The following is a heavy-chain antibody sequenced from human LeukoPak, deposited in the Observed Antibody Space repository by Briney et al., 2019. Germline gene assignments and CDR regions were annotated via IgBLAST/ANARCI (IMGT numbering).Heavy chain of an antibody. Sequence: SETLSLTCTVSGGSISSSSYYWGWIRQPPGKGLEWIGEINHSGSTNYNPSLKSRVTISVDTSKNQFSLKLSSVTAADTAVYCCARSIILAVAGDYFDYWGQGTLVTVS. V-gene: IGHV4-39*07. D-gene: IGHD6-19*01. J-gene: IGHJ4*02. CDR2: INHSGST. CDR3: ARSIILAVAGDYFDY. CDR1: GGSISSSSYY.